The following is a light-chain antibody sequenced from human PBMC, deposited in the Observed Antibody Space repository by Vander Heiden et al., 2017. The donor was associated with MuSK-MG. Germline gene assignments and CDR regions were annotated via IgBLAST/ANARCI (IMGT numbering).Light chain of an antibody. Sequence: IVMTQSPATLSVSPGERATVSCRASQSVNSNLAWYQQKPGQAPRLLIHSASTRATGIPARFSGTGSGTEFTLTISSLQSEDFALYFCQQYNNWPPLTFGGGTKVEIK. J-gene: IGKJ4*01. CDR1: QSVNSN. CDR2: SAS. CDR3: QQYNNWPPLT. V-gene: IGKV3-15*01.